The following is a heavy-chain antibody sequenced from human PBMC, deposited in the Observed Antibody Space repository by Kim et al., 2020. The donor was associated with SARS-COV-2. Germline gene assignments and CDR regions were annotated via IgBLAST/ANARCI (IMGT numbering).Heavy chain of an antibody. CDR2: ISPSGGQK. D-gene: IGHD7-27*01. J-gene: IGHJ3*01. CDR3: AQEGETGDRAGRGAFDL. V-gene: IGHV3-30*04. Sequence: GGSLRLSCAASGFTFNRFVMHWVRQAPGKGLEWVAGISPSGGQKYYIDSVKGRFTISRDTSQTTLFLQMNSLTSEDTAMYFCAQEGETGDRAGRGAFDLLGEGTMVIVSS. CDR1: GFTFNRFV.